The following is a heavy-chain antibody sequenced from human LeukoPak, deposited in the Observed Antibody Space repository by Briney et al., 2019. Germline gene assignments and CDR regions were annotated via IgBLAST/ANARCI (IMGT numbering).Heavy chain of an antibody. D-gene: IGHD1-26*01. CDR2: ISSRGSTI. CDR3: ARPSPSGIYPRGVFDI. CDR1: GFTFSNYE. J-gene: IGHJ3*02. V-gene: IGHV3-48*03. Sequence: GGSLRLSCAASGFTFSNYEMNWVRQAPGKGLQWVSYISSRGSTIYYADAVKGRFTISRDNAKNSLYVQMNSLRAEDTAVYYCARPSPSGIYPRGVFDIWGQGTMVTVSS.